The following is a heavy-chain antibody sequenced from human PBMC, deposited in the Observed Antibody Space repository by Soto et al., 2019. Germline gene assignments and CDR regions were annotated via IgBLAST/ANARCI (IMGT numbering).Heavy chain of an antibody. CDR1: GFTFNSNS. CDR3: ASAQEGGYGAHP. CDR2: ISSSSTTI. Sequence: EVQLVESGGGLVQPGGSLRLSCAASGFTFNSNSMNWVRQAPGKGLVWVSYISSSSTTIHYADSVKGRCTISRDNAKNSLYLQMNSLRDDDTAVYYCASAQEGGYGAHPWGQGTLVTVSS. V-gene: IGHV3-48*02. J-gene: IGHJ5*02. D-gene: IGHD4-17*01.